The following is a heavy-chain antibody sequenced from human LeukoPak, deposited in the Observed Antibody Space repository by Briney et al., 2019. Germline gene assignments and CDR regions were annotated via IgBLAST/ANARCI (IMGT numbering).Heavy chain of an antibody. CDR2: IIPIFGTA. V-gene: IGHV1-69*13. CDR1: GGTFSSYA. D-gene: IGHD5-24*01. Sequence: SVKVSCKASGGTFSSYAISWVRQAPGQGLEWMGGIIPIFGTANYAQKFQGRVTITADESTSTAYMELSSLRSEDTAVYYCASPDGNTAGYFDYWGQGTLVTVSS. J-gene: IGHJ4*02. CDR3: ASPDGNTAGYFDY.